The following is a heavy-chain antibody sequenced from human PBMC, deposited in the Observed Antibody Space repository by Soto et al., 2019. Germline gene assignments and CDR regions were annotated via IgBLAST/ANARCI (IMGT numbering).Heavy chain of an antibody. J-gene: IGHJ4*02. CDR1: GFTFSSYG. Sequence: PGGSLRLSCAASGFTFSSYGMHWVRQAPGKGLEWVAVISYDGSNKYYADSVKGRFTISRDNSKNTLYLQMNSLGAEDTAVYYCAKALAVAGTIVDYWGQGTLVTVSS. D-gene: IGHD6-19*01. V-gene: IGHV3-30*18. CDR2: ISYDGSNK. CDR3: AKALAVAGTIVDY.